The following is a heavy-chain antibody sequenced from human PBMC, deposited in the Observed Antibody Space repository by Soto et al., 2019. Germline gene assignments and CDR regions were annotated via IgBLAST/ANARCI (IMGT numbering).Heavy chain of an antibody. CDR1: GGSISVYY. CDR2: IHTTGST. V-gene: IGHV4-4*07. CDR3: ARDTCGNWFDP. J-gene: IGHJ5*02. Sequence: PSETLSLTCSVSGGSISVYYWTWIRQPAGKGLEWIGRIHTTGSTNYNPSLKSRVTMSVDTSKNHFSLKLRSVTAADTAVYYCARDTCGNWFDPWGQGTLVTVSS.